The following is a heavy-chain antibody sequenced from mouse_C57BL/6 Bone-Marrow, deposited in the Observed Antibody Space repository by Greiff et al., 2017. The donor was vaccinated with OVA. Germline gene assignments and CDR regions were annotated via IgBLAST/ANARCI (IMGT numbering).Heavy chain of an antibody. CDR1: GYTFTDYN. Sequence: VQLKQSGPELVKPGASVKIPCKASGYTFTDYNMDWVKQSHGKSLEWIGDINPNNGGTIYNQKFKGKATLTVDKSSSTAYMELRSLTSEDTAVYYCARSGSNLYYYAMDYWGQGTSVTVSS. V-gene: IGHV1-18*01. J-gene: IGHJ4*01. CDR3: ARSGSNLYYYAMDY. D-gene: IGHD2-5*01. CDR2: INPNNGGT.